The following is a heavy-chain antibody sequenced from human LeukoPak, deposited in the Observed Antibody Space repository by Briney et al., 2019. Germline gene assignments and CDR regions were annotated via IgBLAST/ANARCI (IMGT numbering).Heavy chain of an antibody. V-gene: IGHV3-7*01. J-gene: IGHJ3*02. Sequence: GGSLRLSCAASGFTFSSYGMTWVRQAPGKGPEWVASIKEDGSIKYYVDSVKGRFTISRDNAKNSLYLQMSSLRAEGTAVYYCASFGILVSWGAFDIWGQGTMVTVSS. CDR3: ASFGILVSWGAFDI. D-gene: IGHD5/OR15-5a*01. CDR2: IKEDGSIK. CDR1: GFTFSSYG.